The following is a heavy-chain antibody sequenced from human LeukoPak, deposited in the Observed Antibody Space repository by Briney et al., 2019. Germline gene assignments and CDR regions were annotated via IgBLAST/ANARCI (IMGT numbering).Heavy chain of an antibody. CDR1: GYTLTELS. V-gene: IGHV1-24*01. CDR3: ATEVIAGRIFDAFDI. J-gene: IGHJ3*02. CDR2: FDPEDGET. Sequence: ASVKVSCKVSGYTLTELSMHWVRQAPGKGLEWMGGFDPEDGETIYAQKFQGRVTMTEDTSTDTAYMELSSLRSEDTAVYYCATEVIAGRIFDAFDIWGQGTMVTASS. D-gene: IGHD2/OR15-2a*01.